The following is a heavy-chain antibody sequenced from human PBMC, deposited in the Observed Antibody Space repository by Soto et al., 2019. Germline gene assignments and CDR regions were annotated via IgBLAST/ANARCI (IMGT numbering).Heavy chain of an antibody. D-gene: IGHD3-22*01. J-gene: IGHJ4*02. CDR3: ARDLARDLIVVAGDFDY. V-gene: IGHV1-2*02. CDR1: GYTFTGYY. Sequence: GASVKVSCKASGYTFTGYYMHWVRQAPGQGLEWMGWINPNSGGTNYAQKFQGRVTMTRDTSISTAYMELSRLRSDDTAVYYCARDLARDLIVVAGDFDYWGQGTLVTVSS. CDR2: INPNSGGT.